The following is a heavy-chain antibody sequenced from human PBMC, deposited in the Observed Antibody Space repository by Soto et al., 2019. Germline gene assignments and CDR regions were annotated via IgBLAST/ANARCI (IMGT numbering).Heavy chain of an antibody. D-gene: IGHD3-16*01. J-gene: IGHJ6*03. Sequence: QVQLVESGGGLVKPGGSLRLSCSASGFAFKEYSMTWIRQAPGKGLEWVSLMSGSGITIHYADSMKGRFTMSRDNAKNSLFLEMDRLRADDAAVFYSARLISVSYEGDSYMDVWGKGTTVTVPS. CDR1: GFAFKEYS. CDR2: MSGSGITI. CDR3: ARLISVSYEGDSYMDV. V-gene: IGHV3-11*01.